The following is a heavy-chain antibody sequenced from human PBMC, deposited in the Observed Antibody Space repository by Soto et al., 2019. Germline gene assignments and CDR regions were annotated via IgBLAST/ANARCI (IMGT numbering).Heavy chain of an antibody. Sequence: SETLSLTCTVSGGSISSSSYYWGWIRQPPGKGLEWIGSIYYSGSTYYNPSLKSRVTISVDTSKNQFSLKLSSVTAADTAVYYCASHIFFDDYSNYDYFDYWGQGTLVTVSS. CDR1: GGSISSSSYY. V-gene: IGHV4-39*01. CDR3: ASHIFFDDYSNYDYFDY. J-gene: IGHJ4*02. D-gene: IGHD4-4*01. CDR2: IYYSGST.